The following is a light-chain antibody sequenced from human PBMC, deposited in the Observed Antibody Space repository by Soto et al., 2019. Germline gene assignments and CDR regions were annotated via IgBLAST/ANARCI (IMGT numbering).Light chain of an antibody. V-gene: IGKV3-20*01. CDR3: QQYSRAPLT. J-gene: IGKJ1*01. CDR1: QSVTNNY. CDR2: GAS. Sequence: EIVLTHSPGTLSLSPGERATLSCRASQSVTNNYLAWYQQKPGQAPRLVIYGASNRATGIPDRFSASGSGTDFTLTISRLEPEDFAVHYCQQYSRAPLTFGQGTKVDIK.